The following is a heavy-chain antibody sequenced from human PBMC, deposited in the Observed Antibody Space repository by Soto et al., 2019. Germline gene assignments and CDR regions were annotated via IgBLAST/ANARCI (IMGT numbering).Heavy chain of an antibody. J-gene: IGHJ4*02. CDR1: GFTFSTYG. D-gene: IGHD5-18*01. CDR3: AKGFSYSVIDY. V-gene: IGHV3-30*18. Sequence: QVQLVESGGGVVQPARSLRLSCAASGFTFSTYGMHWVRQAPGKGLEWVAVISYDGSNKYYADSVKGRFTISRDNSKNTLYLQMSSLRAEDTAVYYCAKGFSYSVIDYWGQGTLVTVSS. CDR2: ISYDGSNK.